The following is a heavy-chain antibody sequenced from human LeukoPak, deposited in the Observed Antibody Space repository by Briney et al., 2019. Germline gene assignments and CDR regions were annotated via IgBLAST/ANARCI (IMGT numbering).Heavy chain of an antibody. V-gene: IGHV1-69*13. J-gene: IGHJ3*02. D-gene: IGHD6-19*01. CDR1: GGTFRSYA. CDR3: ARDLRLSSGWYLVAFDI. CDR2: IIPIFGTA. Sequence: ASVKVSCKASGGTFRSYAISWVRQAPGQGLEWMGGIIPIFGTANYAQKFQGRVTITADESTSTAYMELSSLRSEDTAVYYCARDLRLSSGWYLVAFDIWGQGTMVTVSS.